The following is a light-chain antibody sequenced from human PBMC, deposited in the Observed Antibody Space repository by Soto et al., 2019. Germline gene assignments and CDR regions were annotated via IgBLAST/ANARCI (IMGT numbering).Light chain of an antibody. CDR2: ENN. V-gene: IGLV1-51*02. Sequence: QSVLTQPPSVSAAPGQKVTISCSGSSSNIGNNYVSWYQQLPGTAPKLLIYENNKRPPGIPDRFSGSKSGTSATLGITGLQTGDEADYYCGTWDSSLSVVVFGGGTKVTVL. CDR1: SSNIGNNY. CDR3: GTWDSSLSVVV. J-gene: IGLJ2*01.